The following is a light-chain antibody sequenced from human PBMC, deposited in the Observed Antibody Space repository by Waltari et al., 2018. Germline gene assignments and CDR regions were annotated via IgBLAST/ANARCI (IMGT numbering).Light chain of an antibody. Sequence: EIVLTQSPATLSLSPGERANLSCRASQSVSSYLAWYQQKPGQAPRLLIYDTSNRATGIPARFSGSGSGTDFTLTISSLEPEDFAIYYCQQRSNLLTFGGGTKVEIK. CDR2: DTS. J-gene: IGKJ4*01. CDR3: QQRSNLLT. V-gene: IGKV3-11*01. CDR1: QSVSSY.